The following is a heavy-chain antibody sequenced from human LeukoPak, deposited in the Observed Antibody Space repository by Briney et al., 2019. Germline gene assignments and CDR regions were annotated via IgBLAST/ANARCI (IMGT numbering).Heavy chain of an antibody. D-gene: IGHD5-12*01. V-gene: IGHV3-49*03. CDR2: IRSKAYGGTT. J-gene: IGHJ4*02. CDR3: TRDRGVYSGYDSHYFDY. CDR1: GFTFGDYA. Sequence: GGSLRLSCTASGFTFGDYAINWFRQAPGKGLEWVGFIRSKAYGGTTKYAASVKGRFTISRDDSKSIANLQMNSLKREDTAVYYCTRDRGVYSGYDSHYFDYWGQGTLVTVSS.